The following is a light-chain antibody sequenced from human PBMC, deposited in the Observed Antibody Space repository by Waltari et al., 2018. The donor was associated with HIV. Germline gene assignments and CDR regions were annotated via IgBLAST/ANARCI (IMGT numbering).Light chain of an antibody. V-gene: IGKV1-6*01. Sequence: AIQMTQSPSSLSASVGDRVIITCRASPRIANDLGWYQQKAGKAPKALIYAASRLQSGLPSRFSGSGSGTDFTLTISNLQPEDSATYYCLQDDSYPLTFGPGTKVDV. CDR2: AAS. CDR1: PRIAND. CDR3: LQDDSYPLT. J-gene: IGKJ3*01.